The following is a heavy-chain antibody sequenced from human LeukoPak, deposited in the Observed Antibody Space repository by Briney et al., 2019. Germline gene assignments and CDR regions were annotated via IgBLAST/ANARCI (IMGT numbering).Heavy chain of an antibody. CDR1: GFTFSNYA. CDR3: AKWGDYDVLTGYYDSDY. CDR2: VSGRDTST. Sequence: GASLRLSCAASGFTFSNYAMSWVRQAPGKGLEWVSAVSGRDTSTYYTDSVKGRFTISRDNSKNTLYLQMNSLSAEDTAIYYCAKWGDYDVLTGYYDSDYWGQGPLVTVSS. D-gene: IGHD3-9*01. J-gene: IGHJ4*02. V-gene: IGHV3-23*01.